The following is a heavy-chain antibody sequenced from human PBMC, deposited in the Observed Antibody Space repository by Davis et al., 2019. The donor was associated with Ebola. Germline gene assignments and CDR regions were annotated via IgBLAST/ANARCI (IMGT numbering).Heavy chain of an antibody. J-gene: IGHJ4*02. Sequence: MPSETLSLTCTVSGGSISSYYWSWIRQPPGKGLEWIGYIYYSGSTNYNPSLKSRVTISVDTSKNQFSLKLSSVTAADTAVYYCARVDTAMVDYWGQGTLVTVSS. CDR3: ARVDTAMVDY. D-gene: IGHD5-18*01. V-gene: IGHV4-59*01. CDR2: IYYSGST. CDR1: GGSISSYY.